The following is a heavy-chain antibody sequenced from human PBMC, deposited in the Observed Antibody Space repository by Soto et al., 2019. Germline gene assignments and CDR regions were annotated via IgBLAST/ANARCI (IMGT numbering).Heavy chain of an antibody. CDR1: GFTFSSYS. CDR2: ISSSSSYI. V-gene: IGHV3-21*01. J-gene: IGHJ4*02. D-gene: IGHD2-2*01. CDR3: ARQGPGDVVPAARVFDY. Sequence: PGGSLRLSCAASGFTFSSYSMNWVRQAPGKGLEWVSSISSSSSYIYYADSVKGRFTISRDNAKNSLYLQMNSLRAEDTAVYYCARQGPGDVVPAARVFDYWGQGTLVTVSS.